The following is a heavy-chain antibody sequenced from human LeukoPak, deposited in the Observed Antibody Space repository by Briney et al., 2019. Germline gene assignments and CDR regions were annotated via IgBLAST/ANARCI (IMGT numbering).Heavy chain of an antibody. J-gene: IGHJ3*02. CDR3: ARDTTVVTPDGLDI. D-gene: IGHD4-23*01. Sequence: ASVKVSCKASGYTFTTYGISWVRQAPGQGLEWMGWISAYNGNTNYAQKPLDRVTMTTDTSTNTAYMELRSLRSDDTAVYYCARDTTVVTPDGLDIWGQGTMVTVSS. CDR2: ISAYNGNT. CDR1: GYTFTTYG. V-gene: IGHV1-18*01.